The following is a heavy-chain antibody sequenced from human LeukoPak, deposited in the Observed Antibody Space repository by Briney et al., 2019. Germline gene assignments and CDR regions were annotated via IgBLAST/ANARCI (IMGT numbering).Heavy chain of an antibody. V-gene: IGHV3-30*18. CDR2: ISKEGSLK. D-gene: IGHD5-12*01. CDR3: AKELSDYSGYDY. Sequence: GGSLRLSCAASGFTFSSYGMHWVRQAPGEGLEWVAVISKEGSLKYYTESVKGRFTISRDNSKNTLYLQMNSLRAEDTAVYYCAKELSDYSGYDYWGQGTLVTVSS. CDR1: GFTFSSYG. J-gene: IGHJ4*02.